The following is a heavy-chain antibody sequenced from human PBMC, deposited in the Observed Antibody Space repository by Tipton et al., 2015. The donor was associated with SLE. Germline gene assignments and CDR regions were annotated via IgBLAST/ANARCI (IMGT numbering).Heavy chain of an antibody. D-gene: IGHD6-19*01. Sequence: TLSLTCDVTGFSISSGYYWGWIRQPPGKGLEWIGNIYYSGNTFYNPSLKSRVTISVDASKNQYSLKLTSVTAADTAVYFCARGVAERLGLDFWGQGSLVTVSS. CDR3: ARGVAERLGLDF. CDR1: GFSISSGYY. V-gene: IGHV4-38-2*01. J-gene: IGHJ4*02. CDR2: IYYSGNT.